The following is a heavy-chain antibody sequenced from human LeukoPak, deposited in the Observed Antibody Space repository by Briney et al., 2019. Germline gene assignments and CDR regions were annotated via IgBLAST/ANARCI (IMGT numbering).Heavy chain of an antibody. CDR3: ARESDDILSPYYTSFYY. D-gene: IGHD3-9*01. CDR1: GFTVSSYW. V-gene: IGHV3-7*01. Sequence: GGSLRLSCAASGFTVSSYWMSWGRQAGGEGMGWVANIKEDGSEKYYVDCVKGRFTISRDNAKNTLYQQMNRQRAEDTAVYYCARESDDILSPYYTSFYYWGQGTLFSVS. J-gene: IGHJ4*02. CDR2: IKEDGSEK.